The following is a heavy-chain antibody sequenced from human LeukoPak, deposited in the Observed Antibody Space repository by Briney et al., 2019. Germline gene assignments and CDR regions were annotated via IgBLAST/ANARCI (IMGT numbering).Heavy chain of an antibody. J-gene: IGHJ4*02. CDR2: ISSSSSYT. V-gene: IGHV3-11*05. D-gene: IGHD6-13*01. CDR1: GXTFSDYY. Sequence: GSLRLSCAASGXTFSDYYMSWIRQAPGKGLEWVSYISSSSSYTNYADSVKGRFTISRDNAKNSLYLQMNSLRAEDTAVYYCARDAVSLAAAGTSDYWGQGSLVTVSS. CDR3: ARDAVSLAAAGTSDY.